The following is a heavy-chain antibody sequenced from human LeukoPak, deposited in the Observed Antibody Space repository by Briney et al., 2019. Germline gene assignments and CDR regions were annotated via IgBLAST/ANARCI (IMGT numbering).Heavy chain of an antibody. J-gene: IGHJ4*02. CDR3: ARDYKYAFDN. D-gene: IGHD5-24*01. CDR2: IGIDSGNT. CDR1: GFTFSDYS. Sequence: GGSLRLSCAASGFTFSDYSMNWVRQSPGKGLEWISYIGIDSGNTNYADSVKGRFTISGDKAKNSLYLQMNSLRVEDTAVYYCARDYKYAFDNWGQGTLVTVSS. V-gene: IGHV3-48*01.